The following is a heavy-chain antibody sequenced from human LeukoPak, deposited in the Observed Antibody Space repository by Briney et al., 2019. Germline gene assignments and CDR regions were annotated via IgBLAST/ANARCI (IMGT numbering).Heavy chain of an antibody. D-gene: IGHD3-22*01. J-gene: IGHJ3*02. CDR2: INQDGSEK. Sequence: GGSLRLSCAASGFTFSSYWMNWVRQAPGKGLEWVANINQDGSEKYYVDSVKGRFTISRDNSKNTLYLQMNSLRAEDTAVYYCARGPLLGWGDSSGYIRGAFDIWGQGTMVTVSS. CDR3: ARGPLLGWGDSSGYIRGAFDI. V-gene: IGHV3-7*03. CDR1: GFTFSSYW.